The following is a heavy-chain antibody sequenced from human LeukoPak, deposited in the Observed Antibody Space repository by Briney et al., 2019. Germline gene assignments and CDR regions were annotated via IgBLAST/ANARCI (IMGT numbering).Heavy chain of an antibody. D-gene: IGHD6-19*01. CDR1: GFTFSSYA. CDR3: AKDQDSSGWYESIDY. Sequence: GRSLRLSCAASGFTFSSYAMSWVRQAPGKGLEWVSAISGSGGSTYYADSVKGRFTISRDNSKNTLYLQMNSLRAEDTAVYYCAKDQDSSGWYESIDYWGQGTLVTVSS. V-gene: IGHV3-23*01. J-gene: IGHJ4*02. CDR2: ISGSGGST.